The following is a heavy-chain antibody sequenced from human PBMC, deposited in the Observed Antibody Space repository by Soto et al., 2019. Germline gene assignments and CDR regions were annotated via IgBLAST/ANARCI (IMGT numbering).Heavy chain of an antibody. J-gene: IGHJ5*02. CDR1: GGSISSYY. CDR3: ARVGAVADYNWFDP. D-gene: IGHD6-19*01. CDR2: IYYSGST. V-gene: IGHV4-59*01. Sequence: SETLSLTCTVSGGSISSYYWSWIRQPPGKGLEWIGYIYYSGSTNYNPSLKSRVTISVDTSKNQFSLKLSSVTAGDTAVYYCARVGAVADYNWFDPWGQGTLVTVSS.